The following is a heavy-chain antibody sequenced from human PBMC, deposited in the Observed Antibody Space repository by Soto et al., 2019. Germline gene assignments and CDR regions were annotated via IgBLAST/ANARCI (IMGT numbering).Heavy chain of an antibody. V-gene: IGHV1-3*05. CDR3: ARVGGYYRPDS. Sequence: QVQLVQSGAEEKKPGASVKVSCKASGYTFTNYAMHWVRQAPRQRLEWMGWLNAGNGNTKYSQKFQGRVTITRDTSASTAYMEPSSLRAEDTAVYCCARVGGYYRPDSWGQGTRVTVSS. D-gene: IGHD1-26*01. CDR2: LNAGNGNT. J-gene: IGHJ4*02. CDR1: GYTFTNYA.